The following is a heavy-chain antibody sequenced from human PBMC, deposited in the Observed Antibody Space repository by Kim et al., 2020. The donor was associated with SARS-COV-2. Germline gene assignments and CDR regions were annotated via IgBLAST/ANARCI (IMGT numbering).Heavy chain of an antibody. CDR1: GGSLSSSSYY. CDR3: ARQRYSSGWYVAFYYYYMDV. CDR2: TYYSGNT. J-gene: IGHJ6*03. Sequence: SETLSLTCTVSGGSLSSSSYYWGWIRQPPGKGLEWIGTTYYSGNTYYNPSLKSRVTISVDTSKNQFSLKLGSVTAADTAVYYCARQRYSSGWYVAFYYYYMDVWGKGTMVTVS. V-gene: IGHV4-39*01. D-gene: IGHD6-19*01.